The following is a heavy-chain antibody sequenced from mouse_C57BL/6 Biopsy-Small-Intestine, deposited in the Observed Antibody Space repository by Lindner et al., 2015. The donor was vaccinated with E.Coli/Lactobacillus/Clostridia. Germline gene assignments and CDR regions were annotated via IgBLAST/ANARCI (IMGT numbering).Heavy chain of an antibody. J-gene: IGHJ4*01. Sequence: VQLQESGPGLVKPSQTVFLTCTVTGISITTGNYRWSWIRQFPGDKVEWVGYIYYSGTSSYNPSLSSRSTITRDTPKNQFFLEINSLTAEDTATYYCARDGGYYGSPYATDYWGQGTSVTVSS. CDR1: GISITTGNYR. CDR2: IYYSGTS. V-gene: IGHV3-5*01. CDR3: ARDGGYYGSPYATDY. D-gene: IGHD1-1*01.